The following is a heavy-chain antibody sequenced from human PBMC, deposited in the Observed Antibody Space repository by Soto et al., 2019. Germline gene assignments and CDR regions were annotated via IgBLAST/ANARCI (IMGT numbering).Heavy chain of an antibody. CDR3: ATILYAFDI. CDR2: ISGSGGST. CDR1: GFTFSSYA. J-gene: IGHJ3*02. Sequence: PGGSLRLSCAASGFTFSSYAMSWVRQAPGKGLEWVSAISGSGGSTHYADSVKGRFTISRDNSKKTLYLHMNSLRAEDTAVYYCATILYAFDIWGQGTMVTVSS. V-gene: IGHV3-23*01.